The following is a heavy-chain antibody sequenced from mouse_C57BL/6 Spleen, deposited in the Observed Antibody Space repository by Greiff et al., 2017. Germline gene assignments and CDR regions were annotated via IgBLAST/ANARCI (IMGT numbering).Heavy chain of an antibody. D-gene: IGHD1-1*01. CDR1: GYAFSSYW. V-gene: IGHV1-80*01. Sequence: QVQLQQSGAELVKPGASVKISCKASGYAFSSYWMNWVKQRPGKGLEWIGQIYPGDGDTNYNGKFKGKATLTADKSSSTAYMQLRSLTSEDAAVYFCARGYYGSNPRWYFDVWGTGTTVTVSP. CDR3: ARGYYGSNPRWYFDV. CDR2: IYPGDGDT. J-gene: IGHJ1*03.